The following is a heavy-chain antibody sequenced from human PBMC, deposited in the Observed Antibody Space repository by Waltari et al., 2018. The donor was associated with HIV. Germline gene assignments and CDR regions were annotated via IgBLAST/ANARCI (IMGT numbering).Heavy chain of an antibody. V-gene: IGHV4-31*03. CDR3: ARGRTYSSSWYEITKGPSDY. J-gene: IGHJ4*02. CDR1: GGSISSGGYY. Sequence: QVQLQESGPGLVKPSQTLSLTCTVSGGSISSGGYYWSWIRQHPGKGLEWIGYIYYSGSTYYNPSLKSRVTISVDTSKNQFSLKLSSVTAADTAVYYCARGRTYSSSWYEITKGPSDYWGQGTLVTVSS. D-gene: IGHD6-13*01. CDR2: IYYSGST.